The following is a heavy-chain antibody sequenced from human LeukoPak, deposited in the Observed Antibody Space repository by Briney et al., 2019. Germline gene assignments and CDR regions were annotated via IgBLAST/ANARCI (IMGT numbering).Heavy chain of an antibody. CDR2: IIPIFGTA. V-gene: IGHV1-69*13. CDR3: AREPNYDGDAFDI. CDR1: GGTFSSYA. D-gene: IGHD1-7*01. J-gene: IGHJ3*02. Sequence: SVKVSCKASGGTFSSYAISWVRQAPGQGLEWMGGIIPIFGTANYAQKFQGRVTITADESTSTAYMELSSLRSEDTAVYCCAREPNYDGDAFDIWGQGTMVTVSS.